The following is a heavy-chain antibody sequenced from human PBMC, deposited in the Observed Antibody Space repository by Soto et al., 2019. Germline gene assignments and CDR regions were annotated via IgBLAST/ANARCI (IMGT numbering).Heavy chain of an antibody. CDR1: GYSFTSYG. CDR3: ARDLGLYGYGMDV. CDR2: ISAYNGNT. D-gene: IGHD4-17*01. Sequence: XSVKVSCQASGYSFTSYGISWVRQAPGQGLEWMGWISAYNGNTNYAQKLQGRVTMTTDTSTSTAYMELRSLRSDDTAVYYCARDLGLYGYGMDVWGQGTTVTVSS. J-gene: IGHJ6*02. V-gene: IGHV1-18*04.